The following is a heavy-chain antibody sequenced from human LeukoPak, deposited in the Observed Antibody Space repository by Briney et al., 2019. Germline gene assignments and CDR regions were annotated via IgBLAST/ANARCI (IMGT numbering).Heavy chain of an antibody. V-gene: IGHV3-43*01. J-gene: IGHJ4*02. Sequence: PGGSLRLSCAASGFTFDDYTMHWVRQAPGKGLEWVSLISWDGGSTYYADSVKGRFTISRDNSKNSLYLQMNSLRTEDTALYYCAKGILRYFDWLLHVWGQGTLVTVSS. CDR2: ISWDGGST. D-gene: IGHD3-9*01. CDR1: GFTFDDYT. CDR3: AKGILRYFDWLLHV.